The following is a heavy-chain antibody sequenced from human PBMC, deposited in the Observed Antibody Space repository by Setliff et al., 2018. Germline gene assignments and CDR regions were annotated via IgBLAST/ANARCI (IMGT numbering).Heavy chain of an antibody. Sequence: SGPTLVNPTQTLTLTCTFSGFSLNTTGEGVGWIRQPPGKALEWLALVYWDGDQRYSPSLNSRLSITKDSSKSQVFLTMTNMDPVDTATYYCVLRRGKEWHLVRWFDPWGPGIQVTVSS. CDR1: GFSLNTTGEG. CDR2: VYWDGDQ. J-gene: IGHJ5*02. D-gene: IGHD6-6*01. CDR3: VLRRGKEWHLVRWFDP. V-gene: IGHV2-5*02.